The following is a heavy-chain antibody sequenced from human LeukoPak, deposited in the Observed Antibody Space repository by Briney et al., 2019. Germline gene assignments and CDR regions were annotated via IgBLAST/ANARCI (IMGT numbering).Heavy chain of an antibody. V-gene: IGHV3-21*01. J-gene: IGHJ4*02. CDR2: ISSSSYI. Sequence: GGSLRLSCAASGFTFSSYSMNWVRQAPGKGLEWVSSISSSSYIYYADSVKGRFTISRDNAKNSLYLQMNSLRAEDTAVYYCARAQPYYYDSSGYYWSEFDYWGQGTLVTVSS. CDR1: GFTFSSYS. D-gene: IGHD3-22*01. CDR3: ARAQPYYYDSSGYYWSEFDY.